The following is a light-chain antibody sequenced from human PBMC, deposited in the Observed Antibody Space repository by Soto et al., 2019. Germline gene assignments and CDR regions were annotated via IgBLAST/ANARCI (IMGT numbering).Light chain of an antibody. CDR1: QSISYSSINKNY. V-gene: IGKV4-1*01. CDR3: QQYFSSPLT. Sequence: DIVMTQSPDSLALSLGERATIHCKSSQSISYSSINKNYLAWYKQRPGQPPKVLFYWASTRQSGVPDRLSASGSGTDFTLIITSLQEEDVAVYYCQQYFSSPLTFGGGTKVDI. CDR2: WAS. J-gene: IGKJ4*01.